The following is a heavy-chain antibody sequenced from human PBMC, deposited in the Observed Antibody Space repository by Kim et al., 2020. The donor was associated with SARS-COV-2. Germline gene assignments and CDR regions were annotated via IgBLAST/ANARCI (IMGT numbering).Heavy chain of an antibody. CDR2: I. CDR3: AGKKGGQTSFDY. D-gene: IGHD3-16*01. Sequence: IVYADSVKGRFTISRDNAKNSLYLQMTSLTTEDTALYYCAGKKGGQTSFDYWGQGTLVTVSS. V-gene: IGHV3-9*01. J-gene: IGHJ4*02.